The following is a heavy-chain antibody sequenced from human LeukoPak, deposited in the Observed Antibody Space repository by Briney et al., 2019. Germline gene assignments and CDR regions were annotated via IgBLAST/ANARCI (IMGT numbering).Heavy chain of an antibody. V-gene: IGHV4-34*01. J-gene: IGHJ4*02. CDR2: INHSGST. CDR1: GGSFSGYY. CDR3: ARGRGFHTIFGVVKTEFDY. D-gene: IGHD3-3*01. Sequence: PSETLSITCAVYGGSFSGYYWRRIRQPPGKGLEWIGEINHSGSTNYNPSLKSRVTISVDTSKNQFSLKLSSVTAAVTAVYYCARGRGFHTIFGVVKTEFDYWGQGTLVTVSS.